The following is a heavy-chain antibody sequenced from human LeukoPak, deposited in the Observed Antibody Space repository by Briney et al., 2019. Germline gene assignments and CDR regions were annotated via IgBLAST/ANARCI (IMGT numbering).Heavy chain of an antibody. Sequence: GASVKVSCKACGYTFTGYYMHWVRQAPGQGLEWMGRINPNSGGTNYAQKFQGRVTMTRDTSISTAYMELSRLRSDDTAVYYCTRASCSSISCYLDYWGQGTLVTVSS. CDR2: INPNSGGT. CDR3: TRASCSSISCYLDY. V-gene: IGHV1-2*06. CDR1: GYTFTGYY. D-gene: IGHD2-2*01. J-gene: IGHJ4*02.